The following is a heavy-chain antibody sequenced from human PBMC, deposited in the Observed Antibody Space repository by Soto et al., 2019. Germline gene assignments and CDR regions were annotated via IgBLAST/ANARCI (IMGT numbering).Heavy chain of an antibody. CDR3: ARGPHAPNYSDDSSGYYYFDY. V-gene: IGHV1-69*01. Sequence: QVQLVQSGAEVKKPGSSVKVSCKASGGTFSSYAISWVRQAPGQGLEWMGGIIPIFGTANYAQKLQGRVTITAEESTSTANMELSSLRSEDTDVYYCARGPHAPNYSDDSSGYYYFDYWGQGTLVADS. D-gene: IGHD3-22*01. J-gene: IGHJ4*02. CDR2: IIPIFGTA. CDR1: GGTFSSYA.